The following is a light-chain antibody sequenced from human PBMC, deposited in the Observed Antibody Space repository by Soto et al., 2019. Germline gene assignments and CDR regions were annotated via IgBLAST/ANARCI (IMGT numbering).Light chain of an antibody. J-gene: IGKJ1*01. CDR2: GAS. CDR1: QSVSNNY. V-gene: IGKV3-20*01. CDR3: QQYGSSGT. Sequence: SVLTQSPVTLSLAPWEIATLSCSASQSVSNNYLAWYQQKPGQAPRLLIYGASNRATGIPDRFSGSGSGTDFTLTISRLGPEDFAVYYCQQYGSSGTFGQGTKVDIK.